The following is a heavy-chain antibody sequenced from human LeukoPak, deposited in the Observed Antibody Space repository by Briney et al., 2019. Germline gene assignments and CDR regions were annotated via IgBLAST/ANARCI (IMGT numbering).Heavy chain of an antibody. Sequence: PSETLSLTCTVSGGSISSYYWSRIRQPPGKGLEWIGYIYYSGSTNYNPSLKSRVTISVDTSKNQFSLKLSSVTAADTAVYYRARHDYYGSGSYSAFDYWGQGTLVTVSS. V-gene: IGHV4-59*08. CDR2: IYYSGST. CDR1: GGSISSYY. CDR3: ARHDYYGSGSYSAFDY. D-gene: IGHD3-10*01. J-gene: IGHJ4*02.